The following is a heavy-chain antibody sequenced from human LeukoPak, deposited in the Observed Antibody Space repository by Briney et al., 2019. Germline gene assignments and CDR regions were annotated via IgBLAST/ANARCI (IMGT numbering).Heavy chain of an antibody. D-gene: IGHD1-1*01. CDR1: GFYFSSYS. Sequence: PGGSLRLSCAASGFYFSSYSMNWVRQAPGKGLEWVSSINTGSTYMYYADSVKGRFTISRDNAKSSLHLQMYSLRAEDTAVYFCARVEATTGRNYHYYYMDVWGKGTTVTVSS. CDR2: INTGSTYM. V-gene: IGHV3-21*01. CDR3: ARVEATTGRNYHYYYMDV. J-gene: IGHJ6*03.